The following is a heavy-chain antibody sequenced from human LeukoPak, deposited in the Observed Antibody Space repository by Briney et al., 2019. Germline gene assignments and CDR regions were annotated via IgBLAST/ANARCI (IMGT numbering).Heavy chain of an antibody. V-gene: IGHV3-23*01. CDR1: GFTFSSYA. J-gene: IGHJ4*02. D-gene: IGHD6-19*01. CDR3: ARFETVAANPLEY. CDR2: ISGSGGST. Sequence: GGSLRLSCAASGFTFSSYAMSWVRQAPGKGLEWVSAISGSGGSTYYADSVKGRFTISRDNVENLVYLHMNSLRAEDTAVYYCARFETVAANPLEYWGQGTLVTVSS.